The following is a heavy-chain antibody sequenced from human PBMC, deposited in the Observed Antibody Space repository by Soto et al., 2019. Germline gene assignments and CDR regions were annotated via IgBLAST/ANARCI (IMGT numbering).Heavy chain of an antibody. D-gene: IGHD6-19*01. J-gene: IGHJ4*02. Sequence: GGSLRLSCAASGFTFSSHAMGWVRQAPGKGLEWVSAIGGSGGSTYYADSVKGRFTISRDNSKNTLYLQMDSLRAEDTAVYCCTKTAEAVAGTVYGYWGQGTLVTVSS. CDR2: IGGSGGST. V-gene: IGHV3-23*01. CDR3: TKTAEAVAGTVYGY. CDR1: GFTFSSHA.